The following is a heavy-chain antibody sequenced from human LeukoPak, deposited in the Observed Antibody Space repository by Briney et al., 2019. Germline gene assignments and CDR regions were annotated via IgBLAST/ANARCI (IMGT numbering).Heavy chain of an antibody. CDR3: VRDRCSSCHYFDC. J-gene: IGHJ4*02. CDR2: ISYDGSNK. D-gene: IGHD6-13*01. V-gene: IGHV3-30-3*01. CDR1: GFTFSGYA. Sequence: PGRSLRLSCAASGFTFSGYAMHWVRQAPGKGLEWVAVISYDGSNKYYADSVKGRFTISRDTSKNTLYLHMNSLRADDTAMYYCVRDRCSSCHYFDCWGQGTLVTVSS.